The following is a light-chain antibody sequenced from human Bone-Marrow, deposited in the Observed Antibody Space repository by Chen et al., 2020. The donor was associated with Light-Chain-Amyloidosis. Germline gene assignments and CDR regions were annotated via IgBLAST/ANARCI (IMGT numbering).Light chain of an antibody. V-gene: IGLV3-25*03. CDR2: RDT. CDR1: DWPTNY. Sequence: SYELTQQPSVSVSPGQTARITCSGDDWPTNYAYWYQQKQGQAPVLVIHRDTGRPAGISERFSGSSSGTTATLTISGVQAEDEADYHCQSADSSGTYEVIFGGGTKLTVL. CDR3: QSADSSGTYEVI. J-gene: IGLJ2*01.